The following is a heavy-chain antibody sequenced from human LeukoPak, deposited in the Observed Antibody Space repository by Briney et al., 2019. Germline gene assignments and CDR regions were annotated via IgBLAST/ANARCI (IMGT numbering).Heavy chain of an antibody. J-gene: IGHJ6*03. CDR3: ARSTSRGVYYYMDV. Sequence: SETLSLTCAVYGGSFSGYYWSWIRQPPGKGLEWIGEINHSGSTNYNPCLKSRVTISVDTSKNQFSLKLSSVTAADTAVYYCARSTSRGVYYYMDVWGKGTTVTVSS. V-gene: IGHV4-34*01. D-gene: IGHD2-2*01. CDR2: INHSGST. CDR1: GGSFSGYY.